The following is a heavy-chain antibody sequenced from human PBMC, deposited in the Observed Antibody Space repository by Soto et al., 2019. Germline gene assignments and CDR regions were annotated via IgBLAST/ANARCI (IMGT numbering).Heavy chain of an antibody. CDR2: ISWNSNTI. V-gene: IGHV3-9*01. CDR1: GFTFDNYA. J-gene: IGHJ4*02. CDR3: AKDTGPN. Sequence: PGGSLRLSCAASGFTFDNYAMHWVRQAPGKGLEWVSGISWNSNTIVYADSVKGRFTISRDNAKNSLYLQMNSLRAEDTAFYYCAKDTGPNWGQGTLVTVSS.